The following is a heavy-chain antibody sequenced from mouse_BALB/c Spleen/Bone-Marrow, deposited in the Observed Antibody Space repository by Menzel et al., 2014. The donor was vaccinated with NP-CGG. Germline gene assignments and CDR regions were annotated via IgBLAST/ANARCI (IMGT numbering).Heavy chain of an antibody. CDR2: IYPGDGDT. V-gene: IGHV1-80*01. D-gene: IGHD1-1*01. J-gene: IGHJ2*01. CDR3: AKSGYGSFDY. CDR1: GYAFSSYW. Sequence: QVQLQQSGAELVRPGSSVKISCKASGYAFSSYWVNGVRQRPGQGLEWIGQIYPGDGDTNYNGKFKDKATLTADKSSSTAYMQLSSLTSEASAVYFCAKSGYGSFDYWGQGTTLTVSS.